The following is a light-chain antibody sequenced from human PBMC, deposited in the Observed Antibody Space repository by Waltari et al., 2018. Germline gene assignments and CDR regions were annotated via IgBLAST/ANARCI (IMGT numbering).Light chain of an antibody. V-gene: IGLV3-1*01. Sequence: SYELTQPPSVSVSPGQTASITCSGDQLGNKSVSWYQQKTGQSPVLIIYQDTKRPSGIPERLSGSNSGNTATLTISGTQVMDEGDYYCQAWDTISAGLGGGTKLTVL. CDR3: QAWDTISAG. J-gene: IGLJ2*01. CDR2: QDT. CDR1: QLGNKS.